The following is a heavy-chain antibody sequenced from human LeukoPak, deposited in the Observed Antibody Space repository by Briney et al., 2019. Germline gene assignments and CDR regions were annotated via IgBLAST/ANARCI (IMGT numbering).Heavy chain of an antibody. CDR3: AKRDIVVVPAALIDY. D-gene: IGHD2-2*01. Sequence: GGSLRLSCAASGFTFSSYAMSWARQAPGKGLEWDSTISGSGGDTYYADSVKGRFTISRDNSQNTLYLQMNSLRAGDTAVYYCAKRDIVVVPAALIDYWGQGTLVTVSS. J-gene: IGHJ4*02. CDR2: ISGSGGDT. CDR1: GFTFSSYA. V-gene: IGHV3-23*01.